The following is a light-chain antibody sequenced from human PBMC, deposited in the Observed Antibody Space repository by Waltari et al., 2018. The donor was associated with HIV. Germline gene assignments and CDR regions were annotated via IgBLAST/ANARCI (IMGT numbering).Light chain of an antibody. CDR1: QTVSRF. J-gene: IGKJ1*01. CDR3: QQSNSRPWT. V-gene: IGKV1-39*01. Sequence: DIEMTQSPSSLSASVGDRVTITCRASQTVSRFLNWYQQKPGKAPKLLIYEASTLQSGVPSRFSGCGSGTDFTLSISSLQPEDFATYYCQQSNSRPWTFGPGTKVDIK. CDR2: EAS.